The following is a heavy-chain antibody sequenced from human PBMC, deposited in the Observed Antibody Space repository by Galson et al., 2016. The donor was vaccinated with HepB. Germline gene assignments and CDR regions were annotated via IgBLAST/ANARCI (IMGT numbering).Heavy chain of an antibody. J-gene: IGHJ3*02. V-gene: IGHV1-2*02. CDR3: ARVPYYYHGGSHFYPSAFDI. Sequence: SVKVSCKASGYTFTGYYMHWVRQAPGQGLEWMGWINLNSGVTNYAQKFQGRVTMTGDTSISTAYMELSRLRSDDTAFYYCARVPYYYHGGSHFYPSAFDIWGQGTMVTVSP. CDR2: INLNSGVT. CDR1: GYTFTGYY. D-gene: IGHD3-10*01.